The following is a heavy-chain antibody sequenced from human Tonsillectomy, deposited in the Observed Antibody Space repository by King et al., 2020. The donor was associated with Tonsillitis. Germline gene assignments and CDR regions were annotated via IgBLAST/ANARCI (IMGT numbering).Heavy chain of an antibody. V-gene: IGHV3-23*04. D-gene: IGHD3-3*01. J-gene: IGHJ4*02. CDR2: IRVSGGST. CDR3: AKSYFDFWSGPEAGF. CDR1: GFTFRRYG. Sequence: VQLVESGGGLVQPGGSLRLSCAAAGFTFRRYGMSWVRQAPGKGLEWVSSIRVSGGSTYYADSVKGRFTISRDNSRNTLHLQMNSLSVEDTAVYYCAKSYFDFWSGPEAGFWGQGTLVTVSS.